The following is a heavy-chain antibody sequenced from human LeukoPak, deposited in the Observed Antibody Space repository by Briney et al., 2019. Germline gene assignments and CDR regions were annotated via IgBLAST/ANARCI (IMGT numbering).Heavy chain of an antibody. D-gene: IGHD3-16*01. V-gene: IGHV1-18*01. CDR3: ATPLIGQGVSLGY. Sequence: ASVKGSCKASGYTFTSYGISWGRQAPGQGLERMGWITTYSGNTYYAQKLQGRVTMTTDTSTSTAYMELRSLRSDDTAVYYCATPLIGQGVSLGYWGQGTLVTVSS. J-gene: IGHJ4*02. CDR1: GYTFTSYG. CDR2: ITTYSGNT.